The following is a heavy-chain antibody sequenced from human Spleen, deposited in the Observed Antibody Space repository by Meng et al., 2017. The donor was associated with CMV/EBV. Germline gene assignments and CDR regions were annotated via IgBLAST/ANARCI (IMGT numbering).Heavy chain of an antibody. J-gene: IGHJ4*02. CDR3: ARGGGYSGYDAPFDY. CDR1: AASIGSGGYY. V-gene: IGHV4-31*02. D-gene: IGHD5-12*01. Sequence: SAASIGSGGYYWSWIRQHPGKGLEWIGYIFRSGSSSYHPSLKSRLSISVDMSKNQFSLNLTSVTAADTAVYYCARGGGYSGYDAPFDYWGQGALVTVSS. CDR2: IFRSGSS.